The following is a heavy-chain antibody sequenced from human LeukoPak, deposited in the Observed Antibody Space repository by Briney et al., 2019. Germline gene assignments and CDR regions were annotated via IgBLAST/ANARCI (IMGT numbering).Heavy chain of an antibody. D-gene: IGHD3-22*01. CDR1: GGSISSGDYY. CDR3: ARNRYYYDSSGSIDAFDI. CDR2: IYYSGST. J-gene: IGHJ3*02. Sequence: SETLSLTCAVSGGSISSGDYYWPWLRQPPGKGLEWIGYIYYSGSTYYNPSLKSRVTISVDMSKNQFSLKLSSVTAADTAVYYCARNRYYYDSSGSIDAFDIWGRGTMVTVSS. V-gene: IGHV4-30-4*08.